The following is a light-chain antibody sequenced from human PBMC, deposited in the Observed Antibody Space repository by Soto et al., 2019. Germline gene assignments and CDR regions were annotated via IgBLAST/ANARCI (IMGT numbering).Light chain of an antibody. J-gene: IGKJ1*01. CDR1: QTISSN. CDR3: QQYHDWPPWT. Sequence: EIVLTQSPVTLSVSPGERATLSCRASQTISSNLAWYQQKPGRAPRLLIYGASTRATGVPARFSGSGSGTEFTLTISSLQSEDFAVYYCQQYHDWPPWTFGQGTKVEIK. V-gene: IGKV3-15*01. CDR2: GAS.